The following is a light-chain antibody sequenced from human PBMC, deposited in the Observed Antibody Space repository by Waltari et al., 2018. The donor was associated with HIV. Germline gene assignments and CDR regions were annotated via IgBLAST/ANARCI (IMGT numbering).Light chain of an antibody. CDR2: NNH. J-gene: IGLJ2*01. CDR1: TSNLGHNI. Sequence: HSVLPQPPLVSAAPGQKVTIPCSGPTSNLGHNIVCWYQKLPGTAPKRLIFNNHKRPSGVSDRCSASKSATSATLDITGLHTGDEAEYYCGTWDTSLNAGVFGGGTKVSVL. CDR3: GTWDTSLNAGV. V-gene: IGLV1-51*01.